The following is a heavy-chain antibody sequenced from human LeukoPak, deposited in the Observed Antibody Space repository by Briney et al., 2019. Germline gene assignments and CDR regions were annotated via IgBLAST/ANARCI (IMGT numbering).Heavy chain of an antibody. CDR3: AKVSSSSLPANDY. CDR1: GFSFNVYA. J-gene: IGHJ4*02. D-gene: IGHD6-13*01. CDR2: ISGSGSSI. Sequence: GGSLRLSCAASGFSFNVYAMSWVRQAPGRRLEWISIISGSGSSIYYANSVKGRFTISRDNSKNTLYLQMNSLRAEDTAVYYCAKVSSSSLPANDYWGQGTLVTVSS. V-gene: IGHV3-23*01.